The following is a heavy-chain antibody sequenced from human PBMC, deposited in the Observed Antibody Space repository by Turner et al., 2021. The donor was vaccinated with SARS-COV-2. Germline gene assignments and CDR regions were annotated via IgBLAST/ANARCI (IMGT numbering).Heavy chain of an antibody. Sequence: QVQLQQWAAGRLKPSATLSLPSAVYVGSFSGYYWSWIRQPPGKGLEWIGEINHSGSTNYNPSLKSRVTISVDTSKNQFSLKLSSGTAADTAVYYCARDPREVSPTTWFDPCGQGTLVTVSS. CDR3: ARDPREVSPTTWFDP. V-gene: IGHV4-34*01. CDR2: INHSGST. J-gene: IGHJ5*02. CDR1: VGSFSGYY.